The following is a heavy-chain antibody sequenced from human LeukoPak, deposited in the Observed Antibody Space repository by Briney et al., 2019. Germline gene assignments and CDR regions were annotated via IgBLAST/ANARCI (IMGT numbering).Heavy chain of an antibody. Sequence: PSETLSLTCAVYGGSFSGYYWSWIRQPPGKGLEWIGEINHSGSTNYNPSLKSRVTISVDTSKNQFSLKLSSVTAADTAVYYCARSPKRTKGLMGRLLGRDAFDIWGQGTMVTVTS. V-gene: IGHV4-34*01. CDR1: GGSFSGYY. D-gene: IGHD1-26*01. J-gene: IGHJ3*02. CDR2: INHSGST. CDR3: ARSPKRTKGLMGRLLGRDAFDI.